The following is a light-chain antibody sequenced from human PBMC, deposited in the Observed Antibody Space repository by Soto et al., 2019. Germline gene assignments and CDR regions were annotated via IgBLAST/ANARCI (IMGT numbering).Light chain of an antibody. V-gene: IGLV1-51*02. CDR1: SSNIGNNY. Sequence: QSVLTQPPPVSAAPGQRGTLPRSGSSSNIGNNYVSWYQHLPGTAPKLLIYENNKRPSGIPDRFSGSKSGTSATLGITGLQTGDEADYYCGTWDSSLSAYVFGTGTKVTVL. CDR3: GTWDSSLSAYV. CDR2: ENN. J-gene: IGLJ1*01.